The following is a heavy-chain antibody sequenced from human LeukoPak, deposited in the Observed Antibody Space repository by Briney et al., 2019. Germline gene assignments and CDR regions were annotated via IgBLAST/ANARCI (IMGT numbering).Heavy chain of an antibody. J-gene: IGHJ4*02. Sequence: PGGSLRLSCAASGFTFSSYSMNWVRQAPGKGLEWVSSISSSSSTIYYADSVKGRFTISRDNAKDSLYLQMNSLRAEDTAVYYCARGQLTDPRIDYWGQGTLVTVSS. D-gene: IGHD1-1*01. V-gene: IGHV3-48*04. CDR1: GFTFSSYS. CDR3: ARGQLTDPRIDY. CDR2: ISSSSSTI.